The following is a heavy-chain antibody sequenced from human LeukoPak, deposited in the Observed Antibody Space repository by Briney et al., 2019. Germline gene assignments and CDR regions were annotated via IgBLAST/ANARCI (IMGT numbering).Heavy chain of an antibody. D-gene: IGHD5-12*01. CDR1: GFTFSTYE. Sequence: GGSLRLSCAASGFTFSTYEMNWVRQAPGKGLEWVSYISTTGTTLYYADSVKGRFTTSRDNSKNTLYVQMNSLRAEDTAIYYCARGRGYRDYDRPLDYWGQGTLVTVSS. CDR3: ARGRGYRDYDRPLDY. V-gene: IGHV3-48*03. J-gene: IGHJ4*02. CDR2: ISTTGTTL.